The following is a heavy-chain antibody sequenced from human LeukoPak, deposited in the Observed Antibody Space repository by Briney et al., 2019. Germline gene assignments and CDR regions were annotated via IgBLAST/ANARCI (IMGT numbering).Heavy chain of an antibody. V-gene: IGHV4-39*07. Sequence: PSETLSLTCTVSGGSISSSSYYWGWIRRPPGKGLEWIGSIYYSGSTYYNPSLKSRVTISVDTSKNQFSLKLSSVTAADTAVYYCARDPKYYDSSGPLDYWGQGTLVTVSS. CDR1: GGSISSSSYY. CDR2: IYYSGST. CDR3: ARDPKYYDSSGPLDY. D-gene: IGHD3-22*01. J-gene: IGHJ4*02.